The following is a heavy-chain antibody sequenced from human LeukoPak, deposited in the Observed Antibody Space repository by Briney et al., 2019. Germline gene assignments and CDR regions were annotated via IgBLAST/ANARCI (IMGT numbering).Heavy chain of an antibody. Sequence: SETLSLTCAVYGGSFSVYCWSWIRQPPGKGLEWIGEINHSGSTNYNPSLKSRVTISVDTSKNQFSLKLSSVTAADTAVYYCARRRVVVVPAANPWFDPWGQGTLVTVSS. V-gene: IGHV4-34*01. D-gene: IGHD2-2*01. CDR1: GGSFSVYC. J-gene: IGHJ5*02. CDR3: ARRRVVVVPAANPWFDP. CDR2: INHSGST.